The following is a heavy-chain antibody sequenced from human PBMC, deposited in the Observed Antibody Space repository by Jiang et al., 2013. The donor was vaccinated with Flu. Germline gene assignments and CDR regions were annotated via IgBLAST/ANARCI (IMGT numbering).Heavy chain of an antibody. Sequence: LLKPSETLSLTCTVSGGSISSSSDYWGWIRQPPGKGLEWIGTLYYSGSTYYNPSLKSRVTISVDTSKNQFSLKLSSVTAADTAVYYCARDRSLTVAARPFDCWGQGTLVTVSS. J-gene: IGHJ4*02. V-gene: IGHV4-39*07. D-gene: IGHD6-6*01. CDR1: GGSISSSSDY. CDR3: ARDRSLTVAARPFDC. CDR2: LYYSGST.